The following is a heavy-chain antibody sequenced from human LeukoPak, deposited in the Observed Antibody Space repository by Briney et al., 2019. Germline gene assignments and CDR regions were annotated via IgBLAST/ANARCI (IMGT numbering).Heavy chain of an antibody. CDR3: AKGGDHSSSWGEYFDY. D-gene: IGHD6-13*01. Sequence: GGSLRLSCAASGFTFDDYTMHWVRQAPGKGLEWVSLISWDGGSTYYADSVKGRFTISRDNSKNSLYLQMNSLRTEDTALYYCAKGGDHSSSWGEYFDYWGQGTLVTVSS. CDR2: ISWDGGST. CDR1: GFTFDDYT. J-gene: IGHJ4*02. V-gene: IGHV3-43*01.